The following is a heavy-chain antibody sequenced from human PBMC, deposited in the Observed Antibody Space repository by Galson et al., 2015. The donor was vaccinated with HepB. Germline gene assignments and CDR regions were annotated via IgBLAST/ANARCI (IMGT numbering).Heavy chain of an antibody. CDR3: TRDRYCTSTTCSGYYYGMDV. CDR2: ISRSSSNR. CDR1: GFTFSTYS. D-gene: IGHD2-2*01. Sequence: SLRLSCAASGFTFSTYSMNWVRQAPGEGLEWTSYISRSSSNRYYADSVNGRFTISRDDAKNSLYLQMNSLRDEDTAVYYCTRDRYCTSTTCSGYYYGMDVWGQGTTVTVSS. J-gene: IGHJ6*02. V-gene: IGHV3-48*02.